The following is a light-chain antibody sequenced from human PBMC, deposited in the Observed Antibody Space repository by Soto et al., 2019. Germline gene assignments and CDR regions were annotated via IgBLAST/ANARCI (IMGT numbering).Light chain of an antibody. CDR2: PAS. J-gene: IGKJ2*01. Sequence: DIHLTQSPSFLSASVGDRVTVTCRASQDISTYLAWFQQKPGKAPQLLVYPASTLQGGVPSRFSGRGSGTEFSLTISSLQPEDFATYYCQQLRTSPYTFGQGTKLEIK. CDR1: QDISTY. CDR3: QQLRTSPYT. V-gene: IGKV1-9*01.